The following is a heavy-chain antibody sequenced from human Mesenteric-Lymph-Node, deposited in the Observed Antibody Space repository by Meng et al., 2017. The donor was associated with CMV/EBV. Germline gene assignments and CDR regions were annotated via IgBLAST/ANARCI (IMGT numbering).Heavy chain of an antibody. V-gene: IGHV3-30*02. CDR2: IRFDGLNK. Sequence: FTFSSYGMHWVRQAPGKGLEWLAFIRFDGLNKYYADSVKGRFTISRDNSKNTLYLQMNSLRTEDTTIYYCAKEGLAGAGKLGWFDPWGQGTLVTVSS. CDR3: AKEGLAGAGKLGWFDP. J-gene: IGHJ5*02. D-gene: IGHD6-13*01. CDR1: FTFSSYG.